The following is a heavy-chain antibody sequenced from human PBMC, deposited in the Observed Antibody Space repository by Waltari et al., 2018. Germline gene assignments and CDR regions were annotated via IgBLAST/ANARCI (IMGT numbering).Heavy chain of an antibody. Sequence: EMQLVESGGDLVQPGGSLKLSCAASGFTFGSYWMNWVRQAPGKGLEWVANIKQDGIEKYYVDSVKGRFTISRDNAKNSVYLQMDSLRADDTAVYYCARVFGGYTQASFDFWGQGTLVTVSS. CDR1: GFTFGSYW. D-gene: IGHD5-18*01. J-gene: IGHJ4*02. CDR2: IKQDGIEK. V-gene: IGHV3-7*01. CDR3: ARVFGGYTQASFDF.